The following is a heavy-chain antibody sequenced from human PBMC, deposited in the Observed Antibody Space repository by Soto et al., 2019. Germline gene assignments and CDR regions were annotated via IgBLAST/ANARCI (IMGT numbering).Heavy chain of an antibody. CDR1: GFSLSTGGVG. CDR2: IXXDDDK. J-gene: IGHJ6*02. CDR3: XXXXXXXXXXXSXASXXXXGVDV. V-gene: IGHV2-5*02. Sequence: QITLKESGPTLVKPTQTLTLTCTFSGFSLSTGGVGVGXXRQPXGKALEWLXLIXXDDDKRYTPSLRSRLTITKDTSKNQVVLTXXXXXXXXXXXXXXXXXXXXXXXXXSXASXXXXGVDVWGQGTTVTVSS.